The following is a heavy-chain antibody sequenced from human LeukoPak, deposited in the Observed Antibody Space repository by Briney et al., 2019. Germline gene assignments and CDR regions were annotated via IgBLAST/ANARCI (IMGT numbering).Heavy chain of an antibody. Sequence: SETLSLTCAVYIDSFSNYHWNWIRQTPAKGMEWIGEVNESGGTNISPSLRSRVILSVDTSKNQFSLKLSSVTAADTAVYYCARTWWLQYYYMDVWGKGTTVTISS. V-gene: IGHV4-34*01. J-gene: IGHJ6*03. CDR2: VNESGGT. D-gene: IGHD5-12*01. CDR1: IDSFSNYH. CDR3: ARTWWLQYYYMDV.